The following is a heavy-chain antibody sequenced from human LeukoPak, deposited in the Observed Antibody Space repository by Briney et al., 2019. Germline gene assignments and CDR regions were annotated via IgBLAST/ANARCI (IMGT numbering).Heavy chain of an antibody. CDR2: ISISGGTT. J-gene: IGHJ4*02. CDR3: AKEEIPNDY. Sequence: GGSLRLSCVVSGFTFSNSAMTWVRQAPGKGLEWVSGISISGGTTYYADSVEGRFTNSRDNSKNTLDLQMNSLRAEDTAVYYCAKEEIPNDYWGQGTLVTVSS. V-gene: IGHV3-23*01. D-gene: IGHD2-2*02. CDR1: GFTFSNSA.